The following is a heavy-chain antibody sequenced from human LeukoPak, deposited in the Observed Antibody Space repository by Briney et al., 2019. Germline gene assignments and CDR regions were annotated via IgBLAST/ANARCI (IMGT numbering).Heavy chain of an antibody. Sequence: GGSLRLSXAASGFTFSSYGMHWVCQSPGKGLEWVAFIRYDGSNKYYADSVKGRFTISRDNSKNTLYLQMNSLRAEDTAVYYCANLDYFDYWGQGTLVTVSS. CDR1: GFTFSSYG. CDR2: IRYDGSNK. CDR3: ANLDYFDY. J-gene: IGHJ4*02. V-gene: IGHV3-30*02. D-gene: IGHD3-16*01.